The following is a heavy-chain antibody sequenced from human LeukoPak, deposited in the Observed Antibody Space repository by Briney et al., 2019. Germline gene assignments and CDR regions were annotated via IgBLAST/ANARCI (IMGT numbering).Heavy chain of an antibody. CDR3: ARDRSSGYDDAFDI. J-gene: IGHJ3*02. CDR1: GFTFDDYA. Sequence: GGSLRLSCAASGFTFDDYAMHWVRQAPGKGLEWVSGISWNSGSIGYADSVKGRFTISRDNAKNSLYLQMNSLRAEDTAVYYCARDRSSGYDDAFDIWGQGTMVAVSS. D-gene: IGHD5-12*01. CDR2: ISWNSGSI. V-gene: IGHV3-9*01.